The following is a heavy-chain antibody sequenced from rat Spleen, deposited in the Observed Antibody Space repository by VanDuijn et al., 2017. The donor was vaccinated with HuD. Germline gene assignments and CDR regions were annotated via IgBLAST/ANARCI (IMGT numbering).Heavy chain of an antibody. CDR2: IINTGGTT. V-gene: IGHV5-31*01. J-gene: IGHJ2*01. CDR3: TRAPYGYFDY. CDR1: GFTFSDYY. D-gene: IGHD1-3*01. Sequence: EVQLVESGGGLVQPGRSLKLSCAASGFTFSDYYMAWIRQVPGKGLEWVASIINTGGTTYYPDSVKGRFTISRDSAKSTLYLQMNSLRPEDTATYYCTRAPYGYFDYWGQGVEVTVSS.